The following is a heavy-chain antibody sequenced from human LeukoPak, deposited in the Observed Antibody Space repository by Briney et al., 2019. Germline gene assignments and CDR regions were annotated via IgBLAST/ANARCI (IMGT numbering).Heavy chain of an antibody. D-gene: IGHD1-26*01. CDR2: ISSSGSTI. Sequence: GGSLRLSCAASGFTFSSYEMNWVRQAPGKGLEWVSYISSSGSTIYYADSVKGRFTISRDNAKNSLYLQMNSLRVEDTALYFCARVVGASHHTVDYWGQGALVTVSS. V-gene: IGHV3-48*03. CDR3: ARVVGASHHTVDY. CDR1: GFTFSSYE. J-gene: IGHJ4*02.